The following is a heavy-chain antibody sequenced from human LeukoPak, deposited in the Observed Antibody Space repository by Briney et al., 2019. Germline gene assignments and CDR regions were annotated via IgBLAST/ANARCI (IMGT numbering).Heavy chain of an antibody. CDR1: GYTFTRYY. D-gene: IGHD3-10*01. CDR2: INPNSGGR. V-gene: IGHV1-2*02. J-gene: IGHJ4*02. Sequence: ASVKVSCKASGYTFTRYYMHWVRQARGQGREGMGWINPNSGGRNYAPKLQGRVTMTRDTSISTAYMELSRLRSDDTAVYYCARDSGERGSGSYLIAYWGQGTLVTVSS. CDR3: ARDSGERGSGSYLIAY.